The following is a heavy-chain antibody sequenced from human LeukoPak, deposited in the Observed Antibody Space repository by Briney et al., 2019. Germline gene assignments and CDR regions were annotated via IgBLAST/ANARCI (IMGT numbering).Heavy chain of an antibody. CDR3: ARDRPLDADDYYGFYYFDY. J-gene: IGHJ4*02. Sequence: ASVTVSCKASGYTFTVYYMHWVRQAPGQGLEWMGWINPNSGGTNHAQKFQGRVTMTRDTSISTAYMELSRLRSDDTAVYYCARDRPLDADDYYGFYYFDYWGQGTLVTVSS. V-gene: IGHV1-2*02. CDR1: GYTFTVYY. CDR2: INPNSGGT. D-gene: IGHD3-10*01.